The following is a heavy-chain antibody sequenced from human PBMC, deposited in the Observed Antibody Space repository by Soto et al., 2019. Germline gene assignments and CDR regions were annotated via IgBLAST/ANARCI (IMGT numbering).Heavy chain of an antibody. Sequence: QVQLVESGGGVVQPGRSLRLSCAASGFTFSSYGMHWVRQAPGKGLEWVAVIWYDGSNKYYADSVKGRFTISRDNSKNTLYLQMNSLRAEDTAVYYCARDSVGATIDYCGQGTLVTVSS. D-gene: IGHD1-26*01. CDR2: IWYDGSNK. CDR1: GFTFSSYG. CDR3: ARDSVGATIDY. J-gene: IGHJ4*02. V-gene: IGHV3-33*01.